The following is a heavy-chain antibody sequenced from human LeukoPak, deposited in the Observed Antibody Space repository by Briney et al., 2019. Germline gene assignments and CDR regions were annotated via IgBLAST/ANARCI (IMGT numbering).Heavy chain of an antibody. J-gene: IGHJ5*02. Sequence: SETLSLTCAVYGGSFSSYYWSWIRQPPGKGLEWIGEINHSGSTNYNPSLKSRVTISVDTSKNQFSLKLSSVTAADTAVYYCARSLIVVVVAAIFNWFDPWGQGTLVTVSS. CDR2: INHSGST. CDR3: ARSLIVVVVAAIFNWFDP. CDR1: GGSFSSYY. V-gene: IGHV4-34*01. D-gene: IGHD2-15*01.